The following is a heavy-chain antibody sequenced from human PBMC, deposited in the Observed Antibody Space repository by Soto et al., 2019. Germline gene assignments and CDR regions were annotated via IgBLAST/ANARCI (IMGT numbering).Heavy chain of an antibody. CDR3: ARGVAVAGTGDAFDI. V-gene: IGHV1-2*04. D-gene: IGHD6-19*01. J-gene: IGHJ3*02. Sequence: QVQLVQSGAEVKKPGASVKVSCKASGYTFTGYYMHWVRQAPGQGLEWMGWINPNSGDTNYAQKFQGWVTMTRDTSISTAYMELSRLRSDDTAVYYCARGVAVAGTGDAFDIWGQGTMVTVSS. CDR2: INPNSGDT. CDR1: GYTFTGYY.